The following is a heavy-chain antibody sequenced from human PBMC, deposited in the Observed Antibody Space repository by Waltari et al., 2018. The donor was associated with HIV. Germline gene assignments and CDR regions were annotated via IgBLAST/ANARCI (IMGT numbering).Heavy chain of an antibody. CDR2: IGPAGET. CDR1: GFTFSTYD. Sequence: EVQLVESGGGLVQPGGSLRLSCAASGFTFSTYDMRWVRQATGKGLEWGSTIGPAGETYYQGSVKGRFTISRENAKNSLYLQMNSLRAEDTAVYYCAALGSFYSWGQGTLVTVSS. CDR3: AALGSFYS. D-gene: IGHD1-26*01. J-gene: IGHJ5*01. V-gene: IGHV3-13*01.